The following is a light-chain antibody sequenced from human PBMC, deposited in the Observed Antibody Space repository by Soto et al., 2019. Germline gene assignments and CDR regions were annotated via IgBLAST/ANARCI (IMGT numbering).Light chain of an antibody. Sequence: QSALTQPASVSGSPGQSITISCTGTSNDIGRYNYVSWYQQYPGKAPKLMIYEVSNRPSGVSHRFSGSRSGNTASLTISGLQADDEGAYFCSSYRTSSPLVVFGGGTKLTVL. CDR2: EVS. CDR1: SNDIGRYNY. V-gene: IGLV2-14*01. J-gene: IGLJ2*01. CDR3: SSYRTSSPLVV.